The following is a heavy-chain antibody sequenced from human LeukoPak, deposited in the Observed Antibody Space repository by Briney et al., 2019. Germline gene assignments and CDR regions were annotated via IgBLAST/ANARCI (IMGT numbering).Heavy chain of an antibody. Sequence: GGSLRLSCAASGFTFSSYSMNWVRQAPGKGLEWVSSISSSSSYIYYADSVKGRFTISRDNAKNSLYLQMNSLRAEDTAVYYCAKGESCSGGSCYRAFDIWGQGTMVTVSS. D-gene: IGHD2-15*01. CDR1: GFTFSSYS. V-gene: IGHV3-21*01. CDR2: ISSSSSYI. J-gene: IGHJ3*02. CDR3: AKGESCSGGSCYRAFDI.